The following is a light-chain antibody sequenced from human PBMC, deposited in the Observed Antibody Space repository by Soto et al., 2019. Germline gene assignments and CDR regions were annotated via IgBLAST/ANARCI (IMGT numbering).Light chain of an antibody. CDR3: QQYYSTPKT. CDR1: QSVLYSPNNKDC. Sequence: DIVMTQSPDSLAVSLGERATINCKSSQSVLYSPNNKDCLAWYQQKPGQPPKLLIYWASTRESGVPDRFSGFGSGTDFTLTISSLQAEDMAVYYCQQYYSTPKTFGQGTRVEIK. V-gene: IGKV4-1*01. CDR2: WAS. J-gene: IGKJ1*01.